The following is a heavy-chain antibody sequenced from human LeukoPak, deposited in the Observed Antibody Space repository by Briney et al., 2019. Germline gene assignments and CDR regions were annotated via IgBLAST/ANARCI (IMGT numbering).Heavy chain of an antibody. D-gene: IGHD1-26*01. CDR1: GFTVSSNY. CDR3: AKDPNWWELRFDP. J-gene: IGHJ5*02. V-gene: IGHV3-53*01. CDR2: IYSGGST. Sequence: GGSLRLSCAASGFTVSSNYMSWVRQAPGKGLEWVSVIYSGGSTYYADSVKGRFTISRDNSKNTLYLQMNSLRAEDTAVYYCAKDPNWWELRFDPWGQGTLVTVSS.